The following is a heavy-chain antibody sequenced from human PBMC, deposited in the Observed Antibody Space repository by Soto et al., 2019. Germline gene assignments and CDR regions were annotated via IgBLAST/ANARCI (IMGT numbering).Heavy chain of an antibody. CDR1: GYTFTSYA. V-gene: IGHV1-3*01. J-gene: IGHJ6*02. CDR2: INAGNGNT. D-gene: IGHD1-7*01. CDR3: ARDRARYNWNYEDYYYYYGIDV. Sequence: ASVKVSCKASGYTFTSYAMHWVRQAPGQRLEWMGWINAGNGNTKYSQKFQGRVTITRDTSASTAYMELSSLRSEDTAVYYCARDRARYNWNYEDYYYYYGIDVWGQGTTVTVSS.